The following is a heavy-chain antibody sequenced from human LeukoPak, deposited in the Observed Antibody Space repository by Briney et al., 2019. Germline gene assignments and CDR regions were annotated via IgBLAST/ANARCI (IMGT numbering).Heavy chain of an antibody. CDR2: IIPIFGTA. CDR1: GGTFSSYA. CDR3: ARGRWLVDSARNYYYYYYMDV. Sequence: SVKVSCQASGGTFSSYAISWVRQAPGQGLEWMGRIIPIFGTANYAQKFQGRVTITTDESTSTAYMELSSLRSEDTAVYYCARGRWLVDSARNYYYYYYMDVWGKGTTVTVSS. J-gene: IGHJ6*03. V-gene: IGHV1-69*05. D-gene: IGHD6-19*01.